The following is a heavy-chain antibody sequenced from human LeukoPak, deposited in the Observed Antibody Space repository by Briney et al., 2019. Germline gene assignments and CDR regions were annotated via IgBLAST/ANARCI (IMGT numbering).Heavy chain of an antibody. CDR3: ASSPTYYYDSSGYY. Sequence: GGSLRLSCAASGFTFSSYAMHWVRQAPGKGLEWVAVISYDGSNKYYADSVKGRFTISRDNSKNTLYLQMNSLRAEDTAVYYCASSPTYYYDSSGYYSGQGTLVTVSS. CDR2: ISYDGSNK. CDR1: GFTFSSYA. J-gene: IGHJ4*02. D-gene: IGHD3-22*01. V-gene: IGHV3-30-3*01.